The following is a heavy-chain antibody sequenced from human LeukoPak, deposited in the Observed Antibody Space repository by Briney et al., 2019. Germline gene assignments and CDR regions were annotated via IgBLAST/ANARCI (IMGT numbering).Heavy chain of an antibody. CDR1: DGSINSYY. V-gene: IGHV4-59*01. CDR2: IYYNGNT. D-gene: IGHD1-26*01. J-gene: IGHJ6*02. Sequence: SETLSLTCSVSDGSINSYYWNWIRRSPGKGLEWIGYIYYNGNTNYSPSLKSRVTMSVDTSKNLFSLKVSSVTAADTAVYYCARGRSNYYGMDVWGQGTTVTVSS. CDR3: ARGRSNYYGMDV.